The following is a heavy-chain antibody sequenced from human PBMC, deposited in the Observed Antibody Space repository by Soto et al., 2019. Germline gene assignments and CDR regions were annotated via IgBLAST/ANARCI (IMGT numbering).Heavy chain of an antibody. V-gene: IGHV4-31*01. CDR3: VRLRDWAGGY. CDR1: GGSISSGVYY. J-gene: IGHJ4*02. Sequence: QVQLQESGPGLVKPSETLSLTCTVSGGSISSGVYYWTWIRQHPGKGLEWIGNIYRGNTNYNPSLQXHILIXXDTTKNQLSLKLTSVTAADTAVYYCVRLRDWAGGYWGQGTLVAVSS. D-gene: IGHD3-9*01. CDR2: IYRGNT.